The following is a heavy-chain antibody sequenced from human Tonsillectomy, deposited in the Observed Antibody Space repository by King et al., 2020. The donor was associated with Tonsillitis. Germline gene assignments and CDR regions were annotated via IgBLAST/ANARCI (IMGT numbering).Heavy chain of an antibody. CDR2: ISYDGTNK. Sequence: VQLVESGGGVVQPGRSLRLSCAASGFAFNTFAMHWVRQAPGKGLEWVTVISYDGTNKYYADSVKGRFTVSRDNSKDTLYLQINSLRSEDTAMYYCARDLRDNGDYTWPGGTVDYWGQGSLVTVSS. D-gene: IGHD4-17*01. V-gene: IGHV3-30-3*01. J-gene: IGHJ4*02. CDR1: GFAFNTFA. CDR3: ARDLRDNGDYTWPGGTVDY.